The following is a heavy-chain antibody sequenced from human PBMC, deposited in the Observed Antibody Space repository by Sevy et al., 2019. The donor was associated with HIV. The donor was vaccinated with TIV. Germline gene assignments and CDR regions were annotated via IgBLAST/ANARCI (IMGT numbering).Heavy chain of an antibody. CDR3: ARVGTVTAFDLDY. J-gene: IGHJ4*01. CDR1: GGSISSGGYY. CDR2: IYYSGST. Sequence: SETLSLTCTVSGGSISSGGYYWSWIRQHPGKGLEWIGYIYYSGSTYYNPSLKSRVTISVDTSKNQFSLKLSSVTAADTAVYYCARVGTVTAFDLDYWGHGTLVTVSS. D-gene: IGHD4-4*01. V-gene: IGHV4-31*03.